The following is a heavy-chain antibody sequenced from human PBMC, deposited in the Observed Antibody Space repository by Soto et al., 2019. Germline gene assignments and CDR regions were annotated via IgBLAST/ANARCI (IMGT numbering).Heavy chain of an antibody. V-gene: IGHV4-34*01. D-gene: IGHD1-1*01. Sequence: PSETLSLTCAVYGGSFSSYYWSWIRQSPGKGLEWIGEVSHTGTTKHNPSLKSRVTISVDTSKKQFFMKLNSVTAADTAVYYCAATNWNLNWFDPRGQGTLVTVS. CDR3: AATNWNLNWFDP. CDR1: GGSFSSYY. J-gene: IGHJ5*02. CDR2: VSHTGTT.